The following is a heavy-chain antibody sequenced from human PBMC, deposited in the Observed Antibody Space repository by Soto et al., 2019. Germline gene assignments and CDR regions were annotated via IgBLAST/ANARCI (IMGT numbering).Heavy chain of an antibody. CDR1: GGSISSSSYY. V-gene: IGHV4-39*01. D-gene: IGHD4-17*01. CDR2: IYYSGST. Sequence: QLQLQESGPGLVKPSETLSLTCTDSGGSISSSSYYWGWIRQPPGKGLEWIGSIYYSGSTYYNPSLKSRVTISVDTSKNQFSLKLSSVTAADTAVYYCARHFTVTTEHFDYWGQGTLVTVSS. CDR3: ARHFTVTTEHFDY. J-gene: IGHJ4*02.